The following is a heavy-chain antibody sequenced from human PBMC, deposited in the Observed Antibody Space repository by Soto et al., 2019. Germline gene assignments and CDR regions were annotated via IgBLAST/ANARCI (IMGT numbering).Heavy chain of an antibody. CDR2: ISWDGGST. D-gene: IGHD3-10*01. CDR1: GFTFDDYT. V-gene: IGHV3-43*01. J-gene: IGHJ4*02. CDR3: AKDNYGSGSYYMGSGFDY. Sequence: PGGSLRLSCAASGFTFDDYTMHWVRQAPGKGLEWVSLISWDGGSTYYADSVKGRFTISRDNSKNSLYLQMNSLRTEDTALYYCAKDNYGSGSYYMGSGFDYWGQGTLVTVSS.